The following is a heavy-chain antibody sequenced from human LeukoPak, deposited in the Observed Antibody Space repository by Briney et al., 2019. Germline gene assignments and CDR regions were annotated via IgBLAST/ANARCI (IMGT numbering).Heavy chain of an antibody. CDR2: INPNSGGT. V-gene: IGHV1-2*02. CDR1: GYTFTGYY. CDR3: ARAWAGTTLVALSY. Sequence: ASVKVSCKASGYTFTGYYMHWVRQAPGQGLEWMGWINPNSGGTNYTQKFQGRVTMTRDTSISTAYMELSRLRSDDTAVYYCARAWAGTTLVALSYWGQGTLVTVSS. D-gene: IGHD1-7*01. J-gene: IGHJ4*02.